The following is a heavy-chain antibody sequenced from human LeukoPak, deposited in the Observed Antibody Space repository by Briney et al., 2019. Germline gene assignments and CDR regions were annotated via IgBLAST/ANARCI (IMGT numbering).Heavy chain of an antibody. V-gene: IGHV1-18*01. D-gene: IGHD4-23*01. Sequence: ASVKVSCKASGYTFASYGISWVRQAPGQGLEWMGWISAYNGNTNYAQKLQGRVTMTTDTSTSTAYMELRSLRSDDTAVYYCARGISTVVTPADAFDIWGQGTMVTVSS. CDR1: GYTFASYG. J-gene: IGHJ3*02. CDR2: ISAYNGNT. CDR3: ARGISTVVTPADAFDI.